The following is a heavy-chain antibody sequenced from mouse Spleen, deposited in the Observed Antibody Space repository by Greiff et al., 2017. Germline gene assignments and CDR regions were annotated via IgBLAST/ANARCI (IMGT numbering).Heavy chain of an antibody. Sequence: QVQLQQPGAELVKPGASVKMSCKASGYTFTSYWITWVKQRPGQGLEWIGDIYPGSGSTNYNEKFKSKATLTVDKPSSTAYMQLSSLTSEDSAVYYCAKEGGYYGVPHFDYWGQGTTLTVSS. CDR2: IYPGSGST. J-gene: IGHJ2*01. CDR1: GYTFTSYW. CDR3: AKEGGYYGVPHFDY. V-gene: IGHV1-55*01. D-gene: IGHD1-1*02.